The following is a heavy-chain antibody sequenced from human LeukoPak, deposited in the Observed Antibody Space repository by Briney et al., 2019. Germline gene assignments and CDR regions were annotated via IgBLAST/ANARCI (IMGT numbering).Heavy chain of an antibody. J-gene: IGHJ6*02. CDR1: GGSISSGGYY. Sequence: PSQTLSLTCTVSGGSISSGGYYWSWIRQHPGKGLEWIGYIYYSGSTYYNPSLKSRVTISVDTSKNQFFLKLSSVTAADTAVYYCARAQDFYGSGSYYYYYYYGMDVWGQGTTVTVSS. CDR3: ARAQDFYGSGSYYYYYYYGMDV. CDR2: IYYSGST. V-gene: IGHV4-31*03. D-gene: IGHD3-10*01.